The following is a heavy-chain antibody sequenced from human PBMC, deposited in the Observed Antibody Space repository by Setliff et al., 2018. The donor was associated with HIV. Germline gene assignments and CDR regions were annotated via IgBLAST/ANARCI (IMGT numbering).Heavy chain of an antibody. J-gene: IGHJ3*02. CDR2: INYDENSE. V-gene: IGHV3-30*02. Sequence: GGSLRLSCAASGFTFTAHGMHWVRQAPDKGLEWVAFINYDENSEYYADSVKGRVTISRDNFRNTVDLQMNNPRPEDTAVYYCAKDGDYRSGDYDAFDIWGQGTMVTVSS. CDR3: AKDGDYRSGDYDAFDI. D-gene: IGHD6-25*01. CDR1: GFTFTAHG.